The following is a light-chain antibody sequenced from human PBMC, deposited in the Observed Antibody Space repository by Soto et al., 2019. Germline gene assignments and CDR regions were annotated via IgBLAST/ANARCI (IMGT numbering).Light chain of an antibody. CDR1: SSDVGGYNY. CDR2: EVS. Sequence: SALTQPASVSGSPGQSITISCTGTSSDVGGYNYVSWYQQHPGKAPKLMIYEVSNRPSGVSNRFSGSKSGNTASLTISGLQAADEADYYCSSYTSSSTPWVFGGGTKLTVL. J-gene: IGLJ3*02. V-gene: IGLV2-14*01. CDR3: SSYTSSSTPWV.